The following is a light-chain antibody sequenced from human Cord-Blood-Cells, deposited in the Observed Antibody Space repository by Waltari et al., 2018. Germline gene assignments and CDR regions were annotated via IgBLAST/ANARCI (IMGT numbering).Light chain of an antibody. CDR2: QDS. J-gene: IGLJ3*02. Sequence: SYELTQPPSVSASPGQTASITCSGDKLGDKYACWYQQKPGQSPVLVIYQDSKRPSGIPERFSGSNSGNTATLTISGTQAMDEADYYCQAWDSSTSYWVFGGGTKLTVL. V-gene: IGLV3-1*01. CDR3: QAWDSSTSYWV. CDR1: KLGDKY.